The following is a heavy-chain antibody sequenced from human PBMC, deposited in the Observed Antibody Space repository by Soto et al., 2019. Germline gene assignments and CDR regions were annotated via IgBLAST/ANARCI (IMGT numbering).Heavy chain of an antibody. CDR3: ARDFGSSSWLTIDY. CDR1: DSPSVAMA. V-gene: IGHV3-33*01. CDR2: YGSGRST. D-gene: IGHD6-13*01. J-gene: IGHJ4*02. Sequence: GGSLDSPVQRLDSPSVAMACTGSARLQARGWSGWHLYGSGRSTYYADSVKGRFTISRDNSKNTLYLQMNTLRAEDTAVYYCARDFGSSSWLTIDYWGQGTLVTVSS.